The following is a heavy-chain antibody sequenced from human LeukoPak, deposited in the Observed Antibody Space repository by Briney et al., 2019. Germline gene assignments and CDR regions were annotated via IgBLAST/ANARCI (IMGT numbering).Heavy chain of an antibody. V-gene: IGHV1-18*01. D-gene: IGHD3-16*01. CDR2: INAYNGNT. CDR3: ARGGPAARLITFGGVTDY. J-gene: IGHJ4*02. CDR1: GYTFTSYG. Sequence: ASVKVSCKASGYTFTSYGISWVRQAPGQGLEWMGWINAYNGNTNYAQKLQGRVTMTTDTSMSTAYMELRNLRSDDTAVYYCARGGPAARLITFGGVTDYWGQGTLVTVSS.